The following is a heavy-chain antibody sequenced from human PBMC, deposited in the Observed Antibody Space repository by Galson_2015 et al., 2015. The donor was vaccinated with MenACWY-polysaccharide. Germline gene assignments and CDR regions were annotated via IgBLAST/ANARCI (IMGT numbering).Heavy chain of an antibody. V-gene: IGHV3-7*01. D-gene: IGHD7-27*01. J-gene: IGHJ4*02. CDR1: GFTFSNYV. CDR2: IKQDGSEE. CDR3: ARDNWDDS. Sequence: SLRLSCAASGFTFSNYVMSWVRQAPGKGLEWVANIKQDGSEERYVESVKGRFTISRDNPKNSVYLQMNGLRAEDTAVYFCARDNWDDSWGQGALVTVSS.